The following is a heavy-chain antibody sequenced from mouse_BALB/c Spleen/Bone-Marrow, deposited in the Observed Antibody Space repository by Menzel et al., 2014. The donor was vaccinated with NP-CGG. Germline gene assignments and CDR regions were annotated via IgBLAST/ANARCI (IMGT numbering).Heavy chain of an antibody. CDR2: INPGNGGT. J-gene: IGHJ4*01. CDR1: GYTFTSYY. V-gene: IGHV1S81*02. Sequence: VQLQQSGAELVKPGASVKLSCKASGYTFTSYYMYWVKQRPGQGLEWFGEINPGNGGTNFNEKFESKATLTVDKSSSTAYMQLSSLTSEDSAVYYCSRGRRDALDYWGQGTSVTVSS. CDR3: SRGRRDALDY.